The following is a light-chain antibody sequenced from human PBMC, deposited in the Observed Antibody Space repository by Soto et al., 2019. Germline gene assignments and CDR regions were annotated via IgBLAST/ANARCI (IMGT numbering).Light chain of an antibody. J-gene: IGKJ5*01. CDR1: QSISSY. CDR2: AAS. Sequence: DIQMTHSPSSLSASVGDRVTMTSRASQSISSYLNWYQQKPGKAPKLLIYAASSLQSGVPSRFSGSGSGTDFTLTISSLQPEDFATYYCQQSYSTPITFGQGTRLEIK. CDR3: QQSYSTPIT. V-gene: IGKV1-39*01.